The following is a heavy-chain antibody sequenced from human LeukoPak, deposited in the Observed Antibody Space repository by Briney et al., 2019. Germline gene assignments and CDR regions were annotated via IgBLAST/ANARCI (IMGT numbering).Heavy chain of an antibody. CDR2: ISSSGSTI. J-gene: IGHJ6*02. D-gene: IGHD3-22*01. Sequence: GGSLRLSCAASGFTFSSYEMNWIRQAPGKGLGWVSYISSSGSTIYYADSVKGRFTISRDNAKNSLYLQMNSLRVEDTAVYYCARLFYYDSSGVYGMDVWGQGTTVTVSS. CDR1: GFTFSSYE. CDR3: ARLFYYDSSGVYGMDV. V-gene: IGHV3-48*03.